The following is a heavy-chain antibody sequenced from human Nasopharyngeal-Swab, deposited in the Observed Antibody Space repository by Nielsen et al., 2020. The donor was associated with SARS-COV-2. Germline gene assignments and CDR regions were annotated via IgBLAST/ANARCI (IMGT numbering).Heavy chain of an antibody. J-gene: IGHJ1*01. CDR1: GYTFPRYD. CDR2: LQLHNAKP. CDR3: ARMMAGVDGLFQN. Sequence: ASVKVSYKASGYTFPRYDINWVRQAPGRGLEWVGWLQLHNAKPVYAQNFQGRVNMTWNTAISTVYMELRSLRSEDTAVYYCARMMAGVDGLFQNWGQGSQGPGSS. V-gene: IGHV1-8*01. D-gene: IGHD3-22*01.